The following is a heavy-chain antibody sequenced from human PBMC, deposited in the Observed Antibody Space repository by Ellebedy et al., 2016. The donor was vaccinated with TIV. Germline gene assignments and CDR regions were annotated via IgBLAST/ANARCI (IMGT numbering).Heavy chain of an antibody. V-gene: IGHV3-23*01. CDR1: GFTFSSYA. CDR3: ARGFIAVVPAAPPLDY. D-gene: IGHD2-2*01. J-gene: IGHJ4*02. CDR2: ISGSGGST. Sequence: GGSLRLXXAASGFTFSSYAMNWVRQAPGKGLEWVSAISGSGGSTYYADSVKGRFTISRDNSKNTLYLQMNSLRAEDTAVYYCARGFIAVVPAAPPLDYWGQGTLVTVSS.